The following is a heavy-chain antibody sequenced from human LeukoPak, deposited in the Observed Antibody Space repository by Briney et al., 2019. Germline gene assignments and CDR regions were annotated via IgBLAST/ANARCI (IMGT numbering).Heavy chain of an antibody. CDR3: VREGRVSGYDFDY. CDR2: INSDGSST. Sequence: GGSLRLSCEASGFSFSGYWMHWVRQAPGKGLVWVSRINSDGSSTTYADSVKGRLTISRDNAKNTLYLQMNSLRAEDTAVYYCVREGRVSGYDFDYWGQGTLVTVSS. CDR1: GFSFSGYW. D-gene: IGHD5-12*01. J-gene: IGHJ4*02. V-gene: IGHV3-74*01.